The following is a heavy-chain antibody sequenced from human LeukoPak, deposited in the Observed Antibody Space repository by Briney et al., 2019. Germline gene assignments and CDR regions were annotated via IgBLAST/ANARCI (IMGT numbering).Heavy chain of an antibody. D-gene: IGHD4-17*01. CDR3: ARKDYGDYGMDV. CDR1: GGSFSGYY. J-gene: IGHJ6*02. V-gene: IGHV4-34*01. Sequence: ETLSLTCAVYGGSFSGYYWSWIRQPPGKGLEWIGEINHSGSTNYNPSLKSRVTISVDTSKNQFSLKLSSVTAADTAVYYCARKDYGDYGMDVWGQGTTVTVSS. CDR2: INHSGST.